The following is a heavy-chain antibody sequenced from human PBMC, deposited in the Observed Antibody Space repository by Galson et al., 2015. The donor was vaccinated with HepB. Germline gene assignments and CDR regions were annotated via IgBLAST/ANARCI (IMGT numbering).Heavy chain of an antibody. V-gene: IGHV1-2*06. Sequence: SCKASGYTFTGYYMHWVRQAPGQGLEWMGRINPNSGGTNYAQKFQGRVTMTRDTSISTAYMELSRLRSDDTAVYYCARGPRITMIVVVKPYGMDVWGQGTTVTVSS. CDR2: INPNSGGT. J-gene: IGHJ6*02. D-gene: IGHD3-22*01. CDR1: GYTFTGYY. CDR3: ARGPRITMIVVVKPYGMDV.